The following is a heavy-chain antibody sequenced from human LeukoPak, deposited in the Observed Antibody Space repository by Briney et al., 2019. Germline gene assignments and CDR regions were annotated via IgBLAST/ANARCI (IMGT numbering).Heavy chain of an antibody. CDR1: GFTFSSYW. CDR2: INSDGSST. V-gene: IGHV3-74*01. J-gene: IGHJ4*02. D-gene: IGHD4-17*01. Sequence: GGSVRLSCAASGFTFSSYWMHWVRQAPGKGLVWVSRINSDGSSTSYADSVKGRFTISRDNAKNTLYLQMNSLRAEDTAVYYCARAGTVTTNYFDYWGQGTLVTVSS. CDR3: ARAGTVTTNYFDY.